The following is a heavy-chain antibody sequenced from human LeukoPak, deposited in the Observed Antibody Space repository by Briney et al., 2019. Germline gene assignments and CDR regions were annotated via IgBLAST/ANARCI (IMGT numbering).Heavy chain of an antibody. V-gene: IGHV1-18*04. CDR3: ARVVSENLERRFDY. CDR2: ISAYNGNT. J-gene: IGHJ4*02. CDR1: GYTFTGYY. Sequence: ASVKVSCKASGYTFTGYYMHWVRQAPGQGLEWMGWISAYNGNTNYAQKLQGRVTMTTDTSTSTAYMELRSLRSDDTAVYYCARVVSENLERRFDYWGQGTLVTVSS. D-gene: IGHD1-1*01.